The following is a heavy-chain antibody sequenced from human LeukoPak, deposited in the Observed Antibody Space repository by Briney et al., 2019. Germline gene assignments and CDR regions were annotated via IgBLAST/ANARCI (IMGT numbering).Heavy chain of an antibody. CDR2: ISAYNGNT. J-gene: IGHJ6*02. CDR3: ARDWSRPLRYFDWEWYYGMDV. D-gene: IGHD3-9*01. V-gene: IGHV1-18*01. Sequence: GASVKVSCKASGYTFTSYGIRWVRQAPGQGLEWMGWISAYNGNTNYAQKLQGRVTMTTDTSTSTAYMELRSLRSDDTAVYYCARDWSRPLRYFDWEWYYGMDVWGQGTTVTVSS. CDR1: GYTFTSYG.